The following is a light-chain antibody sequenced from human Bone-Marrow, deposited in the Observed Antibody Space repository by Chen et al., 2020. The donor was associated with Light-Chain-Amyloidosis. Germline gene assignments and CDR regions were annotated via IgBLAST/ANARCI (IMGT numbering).Light chain of an antibody. J-gene: IGLJ2*01. CDR3: QSADSSGTYEEI. CDR1: DLPTKY. V-gene: IGLV3-25*03. CDR2: RDT. Sequence: SYELTQPPSVSVSPGQTARITCSGDDLPTKYAYWYQQKPGQAPVLVIHRDTERPSGISERFSGSSSGTTATLTISGVQAEDEAGYHCQSADSSGTYEEIFGGGTKLTV.